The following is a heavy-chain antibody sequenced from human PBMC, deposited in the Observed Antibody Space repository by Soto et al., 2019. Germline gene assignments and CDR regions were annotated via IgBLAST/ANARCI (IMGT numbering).Heavy chain of an antibody. CDR3: AKDVGFQQHLFVFDL. Sequence: SVKVSCKASGGTFTDYAFSWVRQAPGQGLEWMGGIIPIFRSSNFAQKFQGRLTIFADASAGTAYMELSSLRSDDTAIYYCAKDVGFQQHLFVFDLCGQGTLVTVYS. J-gene: IGHJ4*02. D-gene: IGHD3-10*02. CDR2: IIPIFRSS. V-gene: IGHV1-69*13. CDR1: GGTFTDYA.